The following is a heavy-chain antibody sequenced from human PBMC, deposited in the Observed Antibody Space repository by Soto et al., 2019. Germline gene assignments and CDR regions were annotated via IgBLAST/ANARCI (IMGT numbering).Heavy chain of an antibody. J-gene: IGHJ3*02. V-gene: IGHV3-53*01. CDR3: VRVPNWGNAFDI. CDR2: LYRGGTT. D-gene: IGHD3-16*01. Sequence: GGSLILSCVVSGFTVSSNFMNWVRQAPGKGLEWVSILYRGGTTYYADSVKGRFTISRDNSKNILYLQMNSLRAEDTAVYYCVRVPNWGNAFDIWGQGTMVTVSS. CDR1: GFTVSSNF.